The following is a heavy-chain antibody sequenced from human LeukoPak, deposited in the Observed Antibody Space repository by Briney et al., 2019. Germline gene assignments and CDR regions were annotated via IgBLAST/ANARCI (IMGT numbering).Heavy chain of an antibody. CDR1: GFTFSSYA. CDR3: AREKVTTSYYYYGIDV. D-gene: IGHD4-17*01. Sequence: GGSLRLSCAASGFTFSSYAMHWVRQAPGKGLEWVAVTWYDGSNKYYADSVKGRFTISRDNSKNTLYLQMNSLRAEDTAVYYCAREKVTTSYYYYGIDVWGQGTTVTVSS. J-gene: IGHJ6*02. CDR2: TWYDGSNK. V-gene: IGHV3-33*08.